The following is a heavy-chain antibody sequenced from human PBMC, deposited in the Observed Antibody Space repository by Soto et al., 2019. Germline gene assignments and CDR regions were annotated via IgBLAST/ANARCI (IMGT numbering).Heavy chain of an antibody. J-gene: IGHJ4*02. D-gene: IGHD6-13*01. CDR2: IIPILGIA. CDR3: ARERIAAAGTLHY. V-gene: IGHV1-69*04. Sequence: SVKVSCKASGGTFSSYTISWVRQAPGQGLEWMGRIIPILGIANYAQKFQGRVTITADKSTSTAYMELSSLRSEDTAVYYCARERIAAAGTLHYWGQGTLVTVSS. CDR1: GGTFSSYT.